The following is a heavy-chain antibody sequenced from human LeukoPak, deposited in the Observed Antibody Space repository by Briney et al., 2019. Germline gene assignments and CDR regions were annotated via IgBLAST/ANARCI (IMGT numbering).Heavy chain of an antibody. CDR3: ATSLRAGYYYYGMDV. V-gene: IGHV1-24*01. CDR1: GYTLTELS. D-gene: IGHD2-15*01. CDR2: FDPEDGET. J-gene: IGHJ6*02. Sequence: GASVKVSCKVSGYTLTELSMHWVRQAPGNGLEWMGGFDPEDGETIYAQKFQGRVTMTEDTSTDTAYMELSSLRSEDTAVYYCATSLRAGYYYYGMDVWGQGTTVTVSS.